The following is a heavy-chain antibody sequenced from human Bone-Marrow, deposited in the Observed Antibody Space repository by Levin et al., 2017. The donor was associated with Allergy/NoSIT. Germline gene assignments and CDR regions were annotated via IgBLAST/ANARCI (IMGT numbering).Heavy chain of an antibody. V-gene: IGHV4-61*01. CDR3: ARVGGGAVTVTFIGF. Sequence: KSSETLSLTCTVSGGAVNSGSYFWSWIRQPPGTGLEWTGHRFYMGGANYNPSHKSRLTISVDTSKNQISLKMTSVTGADTAVYFWARVGGGAVTVTFIGFWGHGSPVTVSS. CDR2: RFYMGGA. D-gene: IGHD2-21*02. CDR1: GGAVNSGSYF. J-gene: IGHJ4*01.